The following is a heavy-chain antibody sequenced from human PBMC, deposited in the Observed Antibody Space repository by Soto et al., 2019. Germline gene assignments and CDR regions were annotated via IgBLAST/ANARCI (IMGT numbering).Heavy chain of an antibody. D-gene: IGHD3-22*01. CDR3: ARHNFGYDSSCYPYYYGLDV. V-gene: IGHV3-13*01. J-gene: IGHJ6*02. CDR2: IGTAGDT. CDR1: GFTFSSYD. Sequence: EVQLVESGEGLVQPGGSLRLSCAASGFTFSSYDMHWVRQATGKGLEWVSAIGTAGDTYYPGSVKGRFTISRENAKNSLYLQMNSLRAGDTAVYYCARHNFGYDSSCYPYYYGLDVWGQGTTVTVSS.